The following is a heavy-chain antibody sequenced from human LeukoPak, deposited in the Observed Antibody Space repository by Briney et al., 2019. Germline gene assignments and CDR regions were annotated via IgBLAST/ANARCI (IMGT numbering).Heavy chain of an antibody. CDR2: IIPIFGTA. J-gene: IGHJ5*02. Sequence: GASVKVSCKASGGTFSSYAISWVRQAPGQGLEWMGGIIPIFGTANYAQKFQGRVTITADESTSTAYMELSSLRSEDTAVYYCARESGPVFDNWFDPWCQGTLVTVSS. D-gene: IGHD2-21*01. CDR3: ARESGPVFDNWFDP. CDR1: GGTFSSYA. V-gene: IGHV1-69*13.